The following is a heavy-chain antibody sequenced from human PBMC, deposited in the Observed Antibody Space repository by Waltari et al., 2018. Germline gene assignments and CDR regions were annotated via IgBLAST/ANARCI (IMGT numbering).Heavy chain of an antibody. Sequence: QVQLVQSGAEVKKPGASVKVSCKVSGYTLTDLPMHWVRQTPGKGLEWMGGFDPEDGETIYAQKFQGRVTMTEDTSTDTAYMELSSLRSEDTAVYYCATDRGGWYGFWYFDYWGQGTLVTISS. CDR2: FDPEDGET. J-gene: IGHJ4*02. CDR1: GYTLTDLP. V-gene: IGHV1-24*01. D-gene: IGHD6-19*01. CDR3: ATDRGGWYGFWYFDY.